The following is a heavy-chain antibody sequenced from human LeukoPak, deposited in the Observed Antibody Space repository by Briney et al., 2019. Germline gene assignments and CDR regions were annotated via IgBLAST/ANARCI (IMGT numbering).Heavy chain of an antibody. J-gene: IGHJ4*02. Sequence: SGPTLVKPTQPLTLTCTFSGFSLSTSGVGVVWIRQPPGKALEWLALIYWDDDKRYSPSLKSRLTITKDTSKNQVVLTMTNMDPVDTATYYCARGTYDILDFDYWGQGTLVTVSS. V-gene: IGHV2-5*02. CDR1: GFSLSTSGVG. CDR3: ARGTYDILDFDY. D-gene: IGHD3-9*01. CDR2: IYWDDDK.